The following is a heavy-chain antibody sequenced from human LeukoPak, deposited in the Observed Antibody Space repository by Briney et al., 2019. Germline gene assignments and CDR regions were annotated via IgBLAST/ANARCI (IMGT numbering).Heavy chain of an antibody. CDR1: GGSISSGSYY. Sequence: PSQTLSLTCTVSGGSISSGSYYWSWIRQPAGKGLEWIGRIYTSGSTNYNPSLKSRVTISVDTSKNQLSLKLSSVTAADTAVYYCARSGWHSSGYPVTFDYWGQGTLVTVSS. D-gene: IGHD3-22*01. V-gene: IGHV4-61*02. J-gene: IGHJ4*02. CDR2: IYTSGST. CDR3: ARSGWHSSGYPVTFDY.